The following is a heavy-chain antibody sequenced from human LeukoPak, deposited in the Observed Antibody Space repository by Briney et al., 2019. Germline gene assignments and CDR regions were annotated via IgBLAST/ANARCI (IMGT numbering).Heavy chain of an antibody. Sequence: GGSLRLSCAASGFTFSSYSMNWVRQAPGRGLEWVSSISSSSTYIYYADSLKGRFTISRDNAKNSLYLQMNSLRTEDTALYYCAKGLYYYDSSGYREGFIDYWGQGTLVTVSS. CDR2: ISSSSTYI. CDR3: AKGLYYYDSSGYREGFIDY. V-gene: IGHV3-21*04. D-gene: IGHD3-22*01. CDR1: GFTFSSYS. J-gene: IGHJ4*02.